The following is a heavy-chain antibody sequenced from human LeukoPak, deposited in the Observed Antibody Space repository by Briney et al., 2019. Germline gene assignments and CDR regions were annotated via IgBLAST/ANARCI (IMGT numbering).Heavy chain of an antibody. J-gene: IGHJ5*01. V-gene: IGHV3-15*01. D-gene: IGHD3-16*01. CDR3: TIVWVKGRFDS. Sequence: PGGSLRLSCAASGFTFSDAWMSWVRQAPGKGLEWVGRIKSKVDGGTTDYAAPVKGRFTISRDDSKNTLYLQMSSLKTEDTAVYYCTIVWVKGRFDSWGQGTLVTVSS. CDR2: IKSKVDGGTT. CDR1: GFTFSDAW.